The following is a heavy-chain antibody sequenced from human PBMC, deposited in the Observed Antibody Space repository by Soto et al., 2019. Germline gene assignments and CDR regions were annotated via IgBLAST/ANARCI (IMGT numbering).Heavy chain of an antibody. CDR3: ARIDCTGNNCNPYYHYGMDV. V-gene: IGHV3-33*01. CDR1: GFTFSTYG. CDR2: IWYDGSIK. J-gene: IGHJ6*02. D-gene: IGHD2-8*02. Sequence: GGSLRLSCAASGFTFSTYGMHWVRQIPGKGLQWVAIIWYDGSIKYYADSVKGRFTISRDNSKNTLFLQMNSLRDEDTAVYYCARIDCTGNNCNPYYHYGMDVWGRGTTVTVSS.